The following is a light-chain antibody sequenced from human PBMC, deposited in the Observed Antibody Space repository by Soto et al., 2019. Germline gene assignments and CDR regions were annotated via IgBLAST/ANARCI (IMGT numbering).Light chain of an antibody. V-gene: IGLV2-18*01. Sequence: QSALTQPPSVSGSPGQSVTISCTGTSTDFVSYNRVSWYQQPPGTAPKLMIYEVSKRPSGVPDRFSGSKSGNTASLTISGLQAAYEADYYCSLYTSENAYVFCTGTKVTGL. CDR3: SLYTSENAYV. CDR1: STDFVSYNR. CDR2: EVS. J-gene: IGLJ1*01.